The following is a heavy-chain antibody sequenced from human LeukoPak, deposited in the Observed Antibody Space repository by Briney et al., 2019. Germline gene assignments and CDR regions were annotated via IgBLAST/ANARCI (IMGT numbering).Heavy chain of an antibody. V-gene: IGHV3-7*05. J-gene: IGHJ4*02. D-gene: IGHD3-10*01. CDR3: ARGSYGD. CDR2: INQGESEK. CDR1: GFAFSDYW. Sequence: GGSLRLSCAASGFAFSDYWMGWVRQAPGKGLEWVANINQGESEKYYVDSVKGRFTISRDNAKNSLYLQMNSLRVEDTAVYFCARGSYGDWGQGTLVTVSP.